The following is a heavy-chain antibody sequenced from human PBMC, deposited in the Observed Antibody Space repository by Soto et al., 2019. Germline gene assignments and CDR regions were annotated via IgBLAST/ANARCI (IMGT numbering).Heavy chain of an antibody. CDR1: GYTFTNYG. CDR3: ARTVGATIHWFDP. J-gene: IGHJ5*02. V-gene: IGHV1-18*01. CDR2: ISAYNGNT. Sequence: QVQLVQSGGEVKKPGASVKVSCKASGYTFTNYGISWVRQAPGQGLEWMGWISAYNGNTNYPQKFQGRVTMTTDTSTTTAYIELRSLRFDDTAVYYCARTVGATIHWFDPWGQGTLVTVSS. D-gene: IGHD1-26*01.